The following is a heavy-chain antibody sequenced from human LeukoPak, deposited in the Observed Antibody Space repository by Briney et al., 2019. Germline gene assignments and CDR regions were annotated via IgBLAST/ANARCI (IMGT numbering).Heavy chain of an antibody. D-gene: IGHD3-16*02. J-gene: IGHJ4*02. V-gene: IGHV1-8*01. CDR1: GYTFTSYD. CDR3: ARGIVNYDYIWGSYRRKVHFDY. Sequence: VASVKVSCKASGYTFTSYDINWVRQAIGQGLEWMGWMNPNSGNTGYAQKFQGRVTMTRNTSISTAYMELSSLRSEDTAVYYCARGIVNYDYIWGSYRRKVHFDYWGQGTLVTVSS. CDR2: MNPNSGNT.